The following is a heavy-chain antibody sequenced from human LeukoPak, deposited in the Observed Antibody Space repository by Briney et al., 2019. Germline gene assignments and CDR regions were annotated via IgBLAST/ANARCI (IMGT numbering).Heavy chain of an antibody. V-gene: IGHV3-48*03. CDR3: ARPPSITNPYYGMDV. Sequence: GGSLRLSCAASGFTFSSYGMNWVRQAPGKGLEWVSYISDSGGAIYYADSVKGRFTISRDNAKNSLYLQMNSLRAEDTAVYYCARPPSITNPYYGMDVWGQGTTVTVSS. D-gene: IGHD3-3*01. CDR1: GFTFSSYG. CDR2: ISDSGGAI. J-gene: IGHJ6*02.